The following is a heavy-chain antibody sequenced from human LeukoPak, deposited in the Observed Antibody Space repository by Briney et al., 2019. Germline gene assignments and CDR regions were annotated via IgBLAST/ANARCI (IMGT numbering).Heavy chain of an antibody. D-gene: IGHD3-9*01. CDR2: IWYDGSNK. Sequence: GGSLRLSCAASGFTFSSYAMAWVRQAPGKGLEWVAVIWYDGSNKYYADSVKGRFTISRDNSKNTLYLQMNSLRAEDTAVYYCARAGWSYDILTGYPDYWGQGTLVTVSS. CDR3: ARAGWSYDILTGYPDY. J-gene: IGHJ4*02. CDR1: GFTFSSYA. V-gene: IGHV3-33*08.